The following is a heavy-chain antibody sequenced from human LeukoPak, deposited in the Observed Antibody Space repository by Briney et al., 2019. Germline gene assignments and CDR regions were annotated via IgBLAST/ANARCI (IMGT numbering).Heavy chain of an antibody. CDR3: ARVRFSGSYLGY. CDR2: INHSGST. V-gene: IGHV4-34*01. CDR1: GGSFSGYY. J-gene: IGHJ4*02. D-gene: IGHD1-26*01. Sequence: PSETLSLTCAVYGGSFSGYYWSWIRQPPGKGLEWIGEINHSGSTNYNPSLKSRVTISVDTFKNQFSLKLSSVTAADTAVYYCARVRFSGSYLGYWGQGTLVTVSS.